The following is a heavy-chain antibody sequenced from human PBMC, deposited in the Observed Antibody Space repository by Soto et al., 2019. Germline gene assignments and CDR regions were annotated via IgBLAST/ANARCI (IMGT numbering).Heavy chain of an antibody. J-gene: IGHJ5*02. D-gene: IGHD3-10*01. CDR1: GYTFSNYY. CDR2: INPTGGST. V-gene: IGHV1-46*03. Sequence: QVQLVQSGAEVKKPGASVKISCKASGYTFSNYYLHWVRQAPGQGLEWMGVINPTGGSTSFAQKFQGRVPMARDTSTSTVYMELSSLRSEDTAVYYCARDLYDSGSYRVNWFDPWGQGTLVTVSS. CDR3: ARDLYDSGSYRVNWFDP.